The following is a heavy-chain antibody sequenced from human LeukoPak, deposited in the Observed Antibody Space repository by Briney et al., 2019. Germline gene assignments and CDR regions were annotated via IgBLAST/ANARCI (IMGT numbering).Heavy chain of an antibody. CDR2: IYYSGST. V-gene: IGHV4-39*07. Sequence: SETLSLTCTVSGGSISSSSYYWGWIRQPPGKGLEWIGSIYYSGSTYYNPSLKSRVTISVDTSKNQFSLKLSSVTAADTAVYYCARDLELVAGTGAGYWGQGTLVTVSS. CDR1: GGSISSSSYY. CDR3: ARDLELVAGTGAGY. D-gene: IGHD6-19*01. J-gene: IGHJ4*02.